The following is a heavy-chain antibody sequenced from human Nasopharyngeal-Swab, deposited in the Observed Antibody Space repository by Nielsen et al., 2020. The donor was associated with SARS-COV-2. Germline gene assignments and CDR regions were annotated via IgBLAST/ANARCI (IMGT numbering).Heavy chain of an antibody. CDR1: GGSFSGYY. D-gene: IGHD4-23*01. CDR2: INHSGST. Sequence: SETLSLTCAVYGGSFSGYYWSWIRQPPGKGLEWIGEINHSGSTNYNPPLKSRVTISVDTSKNQFSLKLSSVTAADTAVYYCARTYGGNYEYFQHWGQGTLVTVSS. V-gene: IGHV4-34*01. CDR3: ARTYGGNYEYFQH. J-gene: IGHJ1*01.